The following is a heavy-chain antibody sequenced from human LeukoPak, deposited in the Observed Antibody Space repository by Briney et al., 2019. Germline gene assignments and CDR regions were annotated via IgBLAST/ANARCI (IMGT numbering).Heavy chain of an antibody. Sequence: SETLSLTCAVYGGSFSGYNWSCICHPPERRVEWSWEINNSGSTNYNTSLKSRVTISVDTSKNQFSLKLSSVTAADTAVYYCARGRGTAMGTRYPYYYMDVWGKGTTVTVSS. D-gene: IGHD5-18*01. CDR3: ARGRGTAMGTRYPYYYMDV. V-gene: IGHV4-34*01. CDR2: INNSGST. CDR1: GGSFSGYN. J-gene: IGHJ6*03.